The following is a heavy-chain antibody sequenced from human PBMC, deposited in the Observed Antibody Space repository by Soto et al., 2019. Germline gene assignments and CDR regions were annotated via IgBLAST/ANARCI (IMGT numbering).Heavy chain of an antibody. J-gene: IGHJ4*02. CDR3: AKGYGYYFVS. D-gene: IGHD2-15*01. CDR1: GFTFRNYW. Sequence: EVQLLESGGGFVQPGGSLRLSCAASGFTFRNYWMSWVRQAPGKGLEWVGRIKHDGSETYSVDSVKGRFTISRDNAENAVYLQMDRLRAEDTADYFCAKGYGYYFVSGGKGHLVTVSS. CDR2: IKHDGSET. V-gene: IGHV3-7*05.